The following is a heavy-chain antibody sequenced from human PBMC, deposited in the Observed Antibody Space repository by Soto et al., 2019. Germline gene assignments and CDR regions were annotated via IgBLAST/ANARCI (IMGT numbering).Heavy chain of an antibody. CDR3: ARAGDHRIAVSGMPINYYYAMDV. CDR1: GFTFSGDA. J-gene: IGHJ6*02. V-gene: IGHV3-30-3*01. D-gene: IGHD3-3*01. CDR2: ISYDGGHQ. Sequence: GGSLRLSCAASGFTFSGDAMHWVRQAPGKGLEWVALISYDGGHQYYADSVKGRFTVSRDNSENTLYLQMNSLRPEDTAVYYCARAGDHRIAVSGMPINYYYAMDVWGQGTTVTVSS.